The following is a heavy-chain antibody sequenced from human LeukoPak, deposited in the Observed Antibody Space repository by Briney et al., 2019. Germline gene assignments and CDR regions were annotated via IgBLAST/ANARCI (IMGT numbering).Heavy chain of an antibody. CDR3: AKWDDLVVAATPCGMDV. CDR1: GFTFGSYA. J-gene: IGHJ6*02. Sequence: PGGSLRLSCAASGFTFGSYAMSWVRQAPGKGLEWVSAISGSGGSTYYADSVKGRFTISRDNSKNTLYLQMNSLRAEDTAVYYCAKWDDLVVAATPCGMDVWGQGTTVTVSS. D-gene: IGHD2-15*01. V-gene: IGHV3-23*01. CDR2: ISGSGGST.